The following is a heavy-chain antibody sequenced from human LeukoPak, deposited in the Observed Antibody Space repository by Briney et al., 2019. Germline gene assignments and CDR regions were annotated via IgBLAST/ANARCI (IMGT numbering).Heavy chain of an antibody. CDR3: IKAGPVAGTPAFDI. CDR1: GFTFSTYW. CDR2: IKSDGSTT. V-gene: IGHV3-74*01. D-gene: IGHD6-19*01. Sequence: GGSLRLSCAASGFTFSTYWMHWVRQAPGKGLVWVSRIKSDGSTTNYADSVKGRFTISRDNARNTLYLQMNSLRDEDTALYYCIKAGPVAGTPAFDIWGQGTMVTVSS. J-gene: IGHJ3*02.